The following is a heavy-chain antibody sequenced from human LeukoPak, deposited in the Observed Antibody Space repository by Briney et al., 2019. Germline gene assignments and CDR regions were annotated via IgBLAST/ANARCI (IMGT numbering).Heavy chain of an antibody. CDR3: AGGSYYYYGMDV. J-gene: IGHJ6*02. V-gene: IGHV4-61*08. CDR2: IYYSGST. CDR1: GGSISSGDYY. Sequence: SQTLSLTCTVSGGSISSGDYYWSWIRQPPGKGLEWIGYIYYSGSTNYNPSLKSRVTISVDTSKNQFSLKLSSVTAADTAVYYCAGGSYYYYGMDVWGQGTTVTVSS.